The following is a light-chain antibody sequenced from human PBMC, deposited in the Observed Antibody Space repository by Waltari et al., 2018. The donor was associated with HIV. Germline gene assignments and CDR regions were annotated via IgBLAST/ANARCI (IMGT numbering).Light chain of an antibody. Sequence: SHVLSQPPSVSVAPGKTASVTCGGDNIGSKSVHWYQQRPGQAPLLIIFYNSDRPSGIPERFSGYNSVGTATLTISRVEAGDEADYYCQVWDPLSDHPVFGTGTKVTVL. CDR2: YNS. V-gene: IGLV3-21*04. J-gene: IGLJ1*01. CDR3: QVWDPLSDHPV. CDR1: NIGSKS.